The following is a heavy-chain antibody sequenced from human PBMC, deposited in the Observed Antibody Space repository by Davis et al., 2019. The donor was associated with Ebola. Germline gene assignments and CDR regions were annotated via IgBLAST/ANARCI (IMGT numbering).Heavy chain of an antibody. J-gene: IGHJ6*04. CDR2: IYYSGST. CDR1: GGSINGFY. D-gene: IGHD1-26*01. Sequence: SETLSLTCTVSGGSINGFYWSWIRQSPGKGLEWIGYIYYSGSTNYNPSLKSRVTMSVDTSKNQFSLKLSSVTAADTAVYYCARVSELYGMDVWGKGTTVTVSS. CDR3: ARVSELYGMDV. V-gene: IGHV4-59*01.